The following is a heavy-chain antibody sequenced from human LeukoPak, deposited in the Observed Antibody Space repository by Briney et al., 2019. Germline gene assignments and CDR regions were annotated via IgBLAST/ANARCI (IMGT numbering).Heavy chain of an antibody. CDR1: GYTFTGQY. J-gene: IGHJ4*02. CDR3: ARDSYGGNWSLGY. D-gene: IGHD4-23*01. CDR2: VNPNNGGV. V-gene: IGHV1-2*02. Sequence: GASVKVSCKASGYTFTGQYLHWVRQAPGQGLEWMGWVNPNNGGVNYAQMFQGRVTMTRDTSIGTAYMELSRLTSDDTAVYYCARDSYGGNWSLGYWGQGTLVTVSS.